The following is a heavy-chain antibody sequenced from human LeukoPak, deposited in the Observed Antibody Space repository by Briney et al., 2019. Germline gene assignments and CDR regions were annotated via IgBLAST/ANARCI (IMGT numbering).Heavy chain of an antibody. J-gene: IGHJ4*02. CDR2: ISWNSGSI. V-gene: IGHV3-9*01. D-gene: IGHD5-18*01. CDR1: GFTFDDYA. Sequence: PGGSLRLSCAASGFTFDDYAMHWVRQAPGKGLEWVSGISWNSGSIGYADSVKGRFTISRDNAKNSLYLQMNSLRDEDTALYYCAKANLGAMVTHGFDYWGQGTLVTVSS. CDR3: AKANLGAMVTHGFDY.